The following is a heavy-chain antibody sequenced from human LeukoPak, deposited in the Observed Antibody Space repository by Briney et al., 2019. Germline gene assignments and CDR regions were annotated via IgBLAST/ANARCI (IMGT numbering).Heavy chain of an antibody. D-gene: IGHD3-10*02. CDR1: GFTFSNYN. J-gene: IGHJ6*04. CDR2: ITSSGTYI. CDR3: AELGITMIGGV. Sequence: GGSLRLSCAASGFTFSNYNMNWVRQAPGKAMEWVSSITSSGTYIFYADSVKGRFTISRDNAKNSLYLQMDSLGPEDTAVYYCAELGITMIGGVWGKGTTVTISS. V-gene: IGHV3-21*01.